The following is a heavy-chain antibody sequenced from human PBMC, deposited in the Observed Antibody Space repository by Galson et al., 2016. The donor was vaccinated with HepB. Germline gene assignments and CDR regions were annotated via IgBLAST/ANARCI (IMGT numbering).Heavy chain of an antibody. CDR1: GFTFSDYW. V-gene: IGHV3-74*01. J-gene: IGHJ3*01. CDR2: INGDGSSA. D-gene: IGHD6-6*01. Sequence: SLRLSCAASGFTFSDYWMHWVRQAPGEGLVWVSRINGDGSSAGYADSVKGRFTISRDNANNLLYLQMNSLGAEDTAVYYCARELVRSAFDLWGQGTMVTVSS. CDR3: ARELVRSAFDL.